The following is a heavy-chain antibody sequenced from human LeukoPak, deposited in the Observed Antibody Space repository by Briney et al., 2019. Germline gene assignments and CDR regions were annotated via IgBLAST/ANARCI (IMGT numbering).Heavy chain of an antibody. J-gene: IGHJ2*01. CDR1: GGSISSFY. CDR2: IYYSGST. D-gene: IGHD2/OR15-2a*01. Sequence: PSETLSLTCTVAGGSISSFYWCWIRQPPEKGLEWIGYIYYSGSTNYNPSLKSRVTISGDTSNNPSSLKRSSGTAADTAVYYCARLLLSVGNYWYFELWGRGNLGTVSS. V-gene: IGHV4-59*08. CDR3: ARLLLSVGNYWYFEL.